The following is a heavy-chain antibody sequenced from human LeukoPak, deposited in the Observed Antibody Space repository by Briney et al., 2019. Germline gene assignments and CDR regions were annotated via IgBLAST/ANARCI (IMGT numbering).Heavy chain of an antibody. J-gene: IGHJ4*02. CDR2: IYSGGST. CDR3: ATDRAWGGFDY. V-gene: IGHV3-53*01. CDR1: GFAVSSNY. D-gene: IGHD3-16*01. Sequence: GGSLRLSCAASGFAVSSNYMSWVRQAPGKGLEWVSVIYSGGSTYYADSVKGRFTISRDNSKNTLYLQMNSLRAEDTAVYYCATDRAWGGFDYWGLGALVTVSS.